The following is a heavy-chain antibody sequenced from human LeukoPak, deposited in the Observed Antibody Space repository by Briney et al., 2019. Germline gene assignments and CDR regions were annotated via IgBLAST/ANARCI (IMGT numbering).Heavy chain of an antibody. CDR3: AKDRSPYCPNGMDV. D-gene: IGHD2-15*01. CDR2: VSGRGGTT. V-gene: IGHV3-23*01. J-gene: IGHJ6*02. Sequence: GHSLRLSCAASGVTFSSHAMSWVRENPRKGASYSAGVSGRGGTTYYAGSVKGRFTIARDNAKNTLYLQLHSRRADDTAVYYCAKDRSPYCPNGMDVWGQGTTVTVSS. CDR1: GVTFSSHA.